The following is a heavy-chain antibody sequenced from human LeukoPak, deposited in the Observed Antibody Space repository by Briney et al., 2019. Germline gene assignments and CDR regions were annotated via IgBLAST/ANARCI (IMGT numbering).Heavy chain of an antibody. CDR3: ARSLWPEDY. V-gene: IGHV3-7*01. J-gene: IGHJ4*02. D-gene: IGHD5-18*01. CDR1: GFTFSSYW. CDR2: IKQDGIEK. Sequence: GGSLRLSCAASGFTFSSYWMNWVRQAPGKGLEWVANIKQDGIEKNYVDSVKGRFTISRDNAKASLFLQMNSLRAEDTAVYYCARSLWPEDYWGQGTLVTVSS.